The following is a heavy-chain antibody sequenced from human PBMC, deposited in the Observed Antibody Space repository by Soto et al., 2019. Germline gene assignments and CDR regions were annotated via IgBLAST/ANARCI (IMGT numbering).Heavy chain of an antibody. V-gene: IGHV4-31*02. Sequence: PSETLSLTCTVSGFSISSGGYYWIWIRQHPGKGLEWIGYIYYSGSTYYNPSLKSRVTISVDTSKNQFSLKLSSVTAADTAVYYCARDHWSVGSYYWDYYYGMDVWGQGTTVTVSS. J-gene: IGHJ6*02. CDR3: ARDHWSVGSYYWDYYYGMDV. D-gene: IGHD1-26*01. CDR1: GFSISSGGYY. CDR2: IYYSGST.